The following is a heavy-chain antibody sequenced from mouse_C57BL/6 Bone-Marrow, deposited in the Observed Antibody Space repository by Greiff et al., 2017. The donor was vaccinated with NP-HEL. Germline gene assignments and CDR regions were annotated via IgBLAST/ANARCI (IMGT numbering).Heavy chain of an antibody. V-gene: IGHV5-6*01. CDR1: GFTFSSYG. Sequence: EVQGVESGGDLVKPGGSLKLSCAASGFTFSSYGMSWVRQTPDKRLEWVATISSGGSYTYYPDSVKGRFTISRDNAKNTLYLQMSSLKSEDTAMYYCARNLAYWGQGTLVTVSA. CDR3: ARNLAY. CDR2: ISSGGSYT. J-gene: IGHJ3*01.